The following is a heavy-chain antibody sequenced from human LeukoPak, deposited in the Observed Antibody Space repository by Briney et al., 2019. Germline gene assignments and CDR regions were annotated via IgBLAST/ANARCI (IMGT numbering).Heavy chain of an antibody. Sequence: GASVKVSCKASGYTFTSYYMHWVRQAPGQGLEWMGIINPSGGSTSYAQKFQSRVTMTRDTSTSTVYMELSSLRSEDTAVYYCAREDYDSSGYPNLGYYFDYWGQGTLVTVSS. CDR1: GYTFTSYY. CDR3: AREDYDSSGYPNLGYYFDY. V-gene: IGHV1-46*03. D-gene: IGHD3-22*01. J-gene: IGHJ4*02. CDR2: INPSGGST.